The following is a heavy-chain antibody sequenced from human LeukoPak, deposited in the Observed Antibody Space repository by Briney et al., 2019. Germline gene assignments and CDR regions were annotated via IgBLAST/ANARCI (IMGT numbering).Heavy chain of an antibody. CDR2: IYAGGST. V-gene: IGHV4-4*07. CDR3: ARGVIPAATRSWFDP. CDR1: GFTFSSYW. J-gene: IGHJ5*02. D-gene: IGHD2-15*01. Sequence: GSLRLSCAASGFTFSSYWMSWIRQPAGKGLQWIGRIYAGGSTNYNPSLKGRVTMSVDTSKNQFSLKLSSVTAADTAVYYCARGVIPAATRSWFDPWGQGTLVTVSS.